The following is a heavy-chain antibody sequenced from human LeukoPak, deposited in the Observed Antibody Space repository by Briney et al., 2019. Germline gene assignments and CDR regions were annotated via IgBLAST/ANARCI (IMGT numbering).Heavy chain of an antibody. D-gene: IGHD6-19*01. V-gene: IGHV4-39*01. CDR2: IYYSGST. Sequence: PSETLSLTCTVSGGSISSGSYYWGWIRQPPGKGLEWIGSIYYSGSTYYNPSLKSRVIISIDTSRNEFSLKLSSVTAADTAVYYCARQPPEWLPGGYFDYWGQGTLVTVSS. CDR3: ARQPPEWLPGGYFDY. CDR1: GGSISSGSYY. J-gene: IGHJ4*02.